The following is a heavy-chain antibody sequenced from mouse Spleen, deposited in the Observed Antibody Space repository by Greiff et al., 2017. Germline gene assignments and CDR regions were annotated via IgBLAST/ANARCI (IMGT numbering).Heavy chain of an antibody. D-gene: IGHD1-1*01. CDR2: IWSGGST. CDR3: ARNTDYYGSSLDV. V-gene: IGHV2-2*01. CDR1: GFSLTSYG. Sequence: QVQLQQSGPGLVQPSQSLSITCTVSGFSLTSYGVHWVRQSPGKGLEWLGVIWSGGSTDYNAAFISRLSISKDNSKSQVFFKMSSLQADDTAIYYCARNTDYYGSSLDVWGTGTTVTVSS. J-gene: IGHJ1*03.